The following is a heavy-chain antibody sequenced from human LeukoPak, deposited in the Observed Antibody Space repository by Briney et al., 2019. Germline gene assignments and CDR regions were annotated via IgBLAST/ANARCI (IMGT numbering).Heavy chain of an antibody. CDR3: TTAVWFGELLCDY. J-gene: IGHJ4*02. Sequence: PGGSLRLSCAASGFTFSNAWMSWVRQAPGKGLEWVGRIKSKTDGGTTDYAAPMKGSFTISRDDSKNTLYLQMNSLKTEDTAVYYCTTAVWFGELLCDYWGQGTLVTVSS. CDR1: GFTFSNAW. D-gene: IGHD3-10*01. CDR2: IKSKTDGGTT. V-gene: IGHV3-15*01.